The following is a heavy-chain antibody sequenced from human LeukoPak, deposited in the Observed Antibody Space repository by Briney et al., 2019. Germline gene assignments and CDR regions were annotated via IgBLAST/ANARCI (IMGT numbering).Heavy chain of an antibody. J-gene: IGHJ4*02. CDR2: INHSGST. CDR1: GGSISSYS. Sequence: PSETLSLTCTVSGGSISSYSWSWIRQPPGKGLEWIGEINHSGSTNYNPSLKSRVTISVDTSKNQFSLKLSSVTAADTAVYYCARGSQTADSSGRFFPLFDYWGQGTLVTVSS. D-gene: IGHD3-22*01. V-gene: IGHV4-34*01. CDR3: ARGSQTADSSGRFFPLFDY.